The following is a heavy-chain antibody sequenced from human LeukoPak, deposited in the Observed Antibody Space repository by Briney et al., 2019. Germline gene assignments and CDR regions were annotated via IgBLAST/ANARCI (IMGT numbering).Heavy chain of an antibody. CDR2: ISYDGINK. Sequence: PGGSLRLYCAASGFAFSNYGMHWVRQAPGKGLEWVAVISYDGINKYYGDSVKGRFTISRDNSKNTLYLQMNSLRAEDTAVYYCAKGYSYGYGDLTDYWGRGTLVTVS. CDR1: GFAFSNYG. D-gene: IGHD5-18*01. CDR3: AKGYSYGYGDLTDY. V-gene: IGHV3-30*18. J-gene: IGHJ4*02.